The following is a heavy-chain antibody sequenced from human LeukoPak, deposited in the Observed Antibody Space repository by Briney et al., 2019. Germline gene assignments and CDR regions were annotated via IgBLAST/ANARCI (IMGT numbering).Heavy chain of an antibody. CDR3: ARGVSWIQLWGSGDAFDI. J-gene: IGHJ3*02. V-gene: IGHV3-74*01. D-gene: IGHD5-18*01. Sequence: GGSLRLSCAASGFTFSSYWMHWVRQAPGKGLVWVSRINSDGSSTSYADSVKGRFTISRDNAKNTLYLRMNSLRAEDTAVYYCARGVSWIQLWGSGDAFDIWGQGTMVTVSS. CDR2: INSDGSST. CDR1: GFTFSSYW.